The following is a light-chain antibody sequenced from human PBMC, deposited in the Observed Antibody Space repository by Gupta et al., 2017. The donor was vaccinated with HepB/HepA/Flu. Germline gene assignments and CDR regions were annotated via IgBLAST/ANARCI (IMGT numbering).Light chain of an antibody. Sequence: IVMTQSPDSLAVSLGERATINCKSSQSILYSSDNKNYLAWYQQKPGQPPKLLFYWASTRESGVPDRFTGSGSGTDFTLTITSLQAEDVAVYYCQQYLGTATYTFGGGTKVEIK. CDR3: QQYLGTATYT. CDR1: QSILYSSDNKNY. CDR2: WAS. V-gene: IGKV4-1*01. J-gene: IGKJ4*01.